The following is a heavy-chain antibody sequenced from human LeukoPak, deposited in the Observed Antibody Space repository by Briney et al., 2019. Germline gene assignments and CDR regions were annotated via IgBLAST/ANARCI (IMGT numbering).Heavy chain of an antibody. CDR1: GFTFSSYA. D-gene: IGHD6-6*01. CDR2: INHSGST. CDR3: ARGRYSSSWRWFDP. Sequence: GSLRLSCAASGFTFSSYAMSWVRQAPGKGLEWIGEINHSGSTNYNPSLKSRVTISVDTSKNQFSLKLSSVTAADTAVYYCARGRYSSSWRWFDPWGQGTLVTVSS. V-gene: IGHV4-34*01. J-gene: IGHJ5*02.